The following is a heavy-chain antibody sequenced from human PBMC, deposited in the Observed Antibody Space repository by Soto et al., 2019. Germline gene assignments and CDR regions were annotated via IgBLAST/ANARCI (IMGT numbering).Heavy chain of an antibody. D-gene: IGHD4-4*01. V-gene: IGHV4-61*01. CDR2: IYYSGPS. CDR3: ARGYSHYAH. J-gene: IGHJ4*02. CDR1: GGSVSRDSNF. Sequence: SETLSLTCTVSGGSVSRDSNFWSWIRQPPGKGLEWIGYIYYSGPSRYNPSLESRVTISIDSSKNQVSLNLTSVTAADTAVYYCARGYSHYAHWGRGTLVTVSS.